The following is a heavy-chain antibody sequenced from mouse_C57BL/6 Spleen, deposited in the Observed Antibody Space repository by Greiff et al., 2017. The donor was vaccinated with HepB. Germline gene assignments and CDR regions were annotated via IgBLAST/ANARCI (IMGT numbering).Heavy chain of an antibody. D-gene: IGHD1-1*01. Sequence: EVQLQESGPGLVKPSQSLSLTCSVTGYSITSGYYWNWIRQFPGNKLEWMGYISYDGSNNYNPSLKNRISITRDTSKNQFFLKLNSVTTEDTATYYCAREGLYYGSSYWYFDVWGTGTTVTVSS. J-gene: IGHJ1*03. CDR2: ISYDGSN. V-gene: IGHV3-6*01. CDR3: AREGLYYGSSYWYFDV. CDR1: GYSITSGYY.